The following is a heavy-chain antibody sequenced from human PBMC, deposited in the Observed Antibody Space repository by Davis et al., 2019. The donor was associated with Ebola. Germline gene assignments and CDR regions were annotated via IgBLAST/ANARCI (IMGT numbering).Heavy chain of an antibody. CDR2: IKQDGSEK. CDR3: ASLRAPYYDILTGYYNWAFDI. Sequence: LKISCAASGFTFSSYWMSWVRQAPGKGLEWVANIKQDGSEKYYVDSVKGRFTISRDNAKNTLYLQMNSLRAEDTAVYYCASLRAPYYDILTGYYNWAFDIWGQGTMVTVSS. D-gene: IGHD3-9*01. CDR1: GFTFSSYW. J-gene: IGHJ3*02. V-gene: IGHV3-7*01.